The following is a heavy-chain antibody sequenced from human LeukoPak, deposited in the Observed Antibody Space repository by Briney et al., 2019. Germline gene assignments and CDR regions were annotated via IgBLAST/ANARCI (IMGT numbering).Heavy chain of an antibody. CDR2: IDPSDSYT. J-gene: IGHJ6*04. Sequence: GESLKISCKGSGYSFTSYWISWVRQMPGKGLEWMGRIDPSDSYTNYSPSLQGHVTISADKSISTAYLQGSSLKASDTAMYYCARLSISRQLVRYGMDVWGKGTTVTVSS. D-gene: IGHD6-13*01. V-gene: IGHV5-10-1*01. CDR3: ARLSISRQLVRYGMDV. CDR1: GYSFTSYW.